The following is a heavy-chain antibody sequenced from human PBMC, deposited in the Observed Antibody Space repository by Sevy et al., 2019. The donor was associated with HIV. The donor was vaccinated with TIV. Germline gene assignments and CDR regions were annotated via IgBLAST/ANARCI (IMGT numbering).Heavy chain of an antibody. J-gene: IGHJ6*02. V-gene: IGHV3-30-3*01. D-gene: IGHD2-15*01. CDR3: ARDVALTTDYYFAMDV. CDR1: GFIFSSYA. CDR2: ISYAGSNK. Sequence: GGSLRLSCAASGFIFSSYAMCWVCQAPGKGLEWVAVISYAGSNKYYADSVKGRFTISRDNSKNTLYLQMNSLRVEDTAVYYCARDVALTTDYYFAMDVWGQGTTVTVSS.